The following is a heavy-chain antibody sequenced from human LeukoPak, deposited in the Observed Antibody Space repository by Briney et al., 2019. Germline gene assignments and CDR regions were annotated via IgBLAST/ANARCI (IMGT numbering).Heavy chain of an antibody. CDR1: GFTFSSYS. CDR3: ARDRQWLRYGGAFDI. Sequence: GGSLRLSCAASGFTFSSYSMNWVRQAPGKGLEWVSYISSSSSTIYYADSVKGRFTISRDNAKNSLYLQMNSLRAEDTAVYYCARDRQWLRYGGAFDIWGQGTMVTVSS. J-gene: IGHJ3*02. CDR2: ISSSSSTI. V-gene: IGHV3-48*01. D-gene: IGHD6-19*01.